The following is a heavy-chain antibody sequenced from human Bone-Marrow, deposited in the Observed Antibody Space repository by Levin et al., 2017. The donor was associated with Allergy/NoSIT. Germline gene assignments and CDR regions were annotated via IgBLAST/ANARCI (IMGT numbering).Heavy chain of an antibody. D-gene: IGHD2-15*01. Sequence: KVSGPTLVKPTQTLTLTCTFSGFPLTSYGVGVGWIRQSPGKALEWLAIIYGDDDKRHSPFLKTRLTITKDSSKSQVVLMLTNMDPVDTGTYYCTHVGPTDSGTVYFDYWGQGALVTVSS. CDR2: IYGDDDK. CDR1: GFPLTSYGVG. V-gene: IGHV2-5*02. CDR3: THVGPTDSGTVYFDY. J-gene: IGHJ4*02.